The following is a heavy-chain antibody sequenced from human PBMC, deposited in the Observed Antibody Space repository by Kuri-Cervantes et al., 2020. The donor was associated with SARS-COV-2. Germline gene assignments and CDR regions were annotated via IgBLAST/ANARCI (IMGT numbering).Heavy chain of an antibody. CDR3: ARTYYYDSSDLGWFDP. CDR2: IYHSGST. CDR1: GYSISSGYY. Sequence: SETLSLTCTVSGYSISSGYYWGWIRQPPGKGLEWIGSIYHSGSTYSNPSLKSRVTVSVDTSKDQFSLKLSSVTAADTAVYYCARTYYYDSSDLGWFDPWGQGTLVTVSS. D-gene: IGHD3-22*01. J-gene: IGHJ5*02. V-gene: IGHV4-38-2*02.